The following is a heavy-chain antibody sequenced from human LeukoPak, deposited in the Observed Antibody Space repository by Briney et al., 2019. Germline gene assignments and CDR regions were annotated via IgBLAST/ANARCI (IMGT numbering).Heavy chain of an antibody. CDR2: IIPIFGTA. D-gene: IGHD5-12*01. V-gene: IGHV1-69*05. CDR3: AGTPRGYSGYDWIY. Sequence: GASVKVSCKASGYTFTSYAISWVRQAPGQGLEWMGGIIPIFGTANYAQKFQGRVTITTDESTSTAYMELSSLRSEDTAVYYCAGTPRGYSGYDWIYWGQGTLVTVSS. J-gene: IGHJ4*02. CDR1: GYTFTSYA.